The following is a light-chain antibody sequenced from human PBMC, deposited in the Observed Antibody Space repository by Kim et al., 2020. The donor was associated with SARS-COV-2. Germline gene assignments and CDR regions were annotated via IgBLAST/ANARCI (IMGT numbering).Light chain of an antibody. CDR3: QQRSNWPRYS. CDR1: QSFGGN. Sequence: IVLTQSPATLAFSPGERATLSCRASQSFGGNLAWYQHKLGQAPRLLIYDASNRAIGVPDRFSDSGSGTDFTLTISSLEPEDFAIYYCQQRSNWPRYSFGQGTKLEI. J-gene: IGKJ2*03. V-gene: IGKV3-11*01. CDR2: DAS.